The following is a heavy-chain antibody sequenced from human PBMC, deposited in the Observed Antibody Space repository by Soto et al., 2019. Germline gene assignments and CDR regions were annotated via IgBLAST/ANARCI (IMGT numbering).Heavy chain of an antibody. CDR2: ISAYNGNT. D-gene: IGHD6-13*01. Sequence: QVQLVQSGAEVKKPGASVKVSCKASGYTFTSYGISWVRQAPGQGLEWMGWISAYNGNTNYAQKLQGRVTMTTDTSTRPAYMELRSLRSDDPAVYYCACSSGRGIAPAVYDYWGQGPLVTVSS. CDR1: GYTFTSYG. CDR3: ACSSGRGIAPAVYDY. V-gene: IGHV1-18*01. J-gene: IGHJ4*02.